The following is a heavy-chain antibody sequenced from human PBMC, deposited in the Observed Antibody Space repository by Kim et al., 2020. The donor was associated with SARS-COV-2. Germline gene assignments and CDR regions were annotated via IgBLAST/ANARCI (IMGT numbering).Heavy chain of an antibody. V-gene: IGHV3-74*01. Sequence: GGSLRLSCAASGFTFSSYWMHWVRQVPGKGLVWVSRINGDGSGTHYADSVKGRFTISRDNAKNTLYLQMNSLRAEDTAVYYCARGSGGCFDYWGQGTLVTVSS. CDR1: GFTFSSYW. CDR3: ARGSGGCFDY. J-gene: IGHJ4*02. CDR2: INGDGSGT. D-gene: IGHD6-25*01.